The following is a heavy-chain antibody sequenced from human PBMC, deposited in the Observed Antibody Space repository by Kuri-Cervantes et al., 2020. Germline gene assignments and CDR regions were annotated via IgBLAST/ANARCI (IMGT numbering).Heavy chain of an antibody. D-gene: IGHD3-3*01. Sequence: GGSLRLSCAASGFTFSSYSMNWVRQAPGKGLEWVSVIYSGGSTYYADSVKGRFTISRDNSKNTLYFQMNSLRAEDTAVYYCARGPNLFRITIFGVPPPHFDYWGQGTLVTVSS. CDR1: GFTFSSYS. CDR2: IYSGGST. CDR3: ARGPNLFRITIFGVPPPHFDY. J-gene: IGHJ4*02. V-gene: IGHV3-66*01.